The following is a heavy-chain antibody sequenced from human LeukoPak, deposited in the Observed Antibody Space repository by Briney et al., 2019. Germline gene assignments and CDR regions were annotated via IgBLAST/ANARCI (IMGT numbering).Heavy chain of an antibody. V-gene: IGHV1-8*01. CDR1: GYTFTNYD. Sequence: GASVKVSCKASGYTFTNYDINWVRQATGQGLKWMGWMNPNSGNTGYAQKFQGRVTMTRNTSISTAYMELSSLRSEDTAVYYCARQWGTVTTAYCYGLDVWGQGTTVTVSS. J-gene: IGHJ6*02. D-gene: IGHD4-17*01. CDR3: ARQWGTVTTAYCYGLDV. CDR2: MNPNSGNT.